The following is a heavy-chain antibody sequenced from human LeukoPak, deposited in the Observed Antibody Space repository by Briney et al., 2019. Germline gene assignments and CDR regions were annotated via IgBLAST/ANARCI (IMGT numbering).Heavy chain of an antibody. CDR3: ARVVGDYDYVWGSYHPGRYYFDY. V-gene: IGHV4-59*01. Sequence: SETLSLTCTVSGGSISSYYWSWIRQPPGKGLEWIGYIYYSGSTNYNPSLKSRVTISVDTSKNQFSLKLSSVTAADTAVCYCARVVGDYDYVWGSYHPGRYYFDYWGQGTLVTVSS. CDR2: IYYSGST. D-gene: IGHD3-16*02. J-gene: IGHJ4*02. CDR1: GGSISSYY.